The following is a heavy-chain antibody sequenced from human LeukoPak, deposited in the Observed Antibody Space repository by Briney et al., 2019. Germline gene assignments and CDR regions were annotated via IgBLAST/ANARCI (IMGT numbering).Heavy chain of an antibody. CDR2: IIPIFGTA. CDR3: ARPSYDFWSGYYGLFDY. Sequence: ASVKVSCKASGYTFTSYGISWVRQAPGQGLEWMGGIIPIFGTANYAQKFQGRVTITADESTSTAYMELSSLRSEDTAVYYCARPSYDFWSGYYGLFDYWGQGTLVTVSS. V-gene: IGHV1-69*13. CDR1: GYTFTSYG. J-gene: IGHJ4*02. D-gene: IGHD3-3*01.